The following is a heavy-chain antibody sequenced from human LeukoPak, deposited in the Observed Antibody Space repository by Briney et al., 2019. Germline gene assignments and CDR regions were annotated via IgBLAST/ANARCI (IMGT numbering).Heavy chain of an antibody. CDR2: INPSGGST. J-gene: IGHJ4*02. D-gene: IGHD4-17*01. CDR3: ARSYGDYES. V-gene: IGHV1-46*01. CDR1: GYTLTNYY. Sequence: ASVKVSCKESGYTLTNYYMHWVRQAPAQGLEWLGMINPSGGSTNYAQKFRGRVTMTRDASTGTVYMELSSLRSEDTAVYYCARSYGDYESWGQGTLVTVSS.